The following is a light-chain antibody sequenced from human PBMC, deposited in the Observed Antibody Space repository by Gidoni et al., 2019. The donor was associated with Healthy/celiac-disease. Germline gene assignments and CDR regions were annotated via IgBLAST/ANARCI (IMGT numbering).Light chain of an antibody. Sequence: DIPMTQSPSSLSASVGDRVTITCRASQSIRSYLNWYQQKPGKDPKLLIYAASSLQSGVPSRFSGSGSGTDFTLTISSLQPEDFATYYCQQSYSTPPFTFGPGTKVDIK. CDR1: QSIRSY. V-gene: IGKV1-39*01. J-gene: IGKJ3*01. CDR3: QQSYSTPPFT. CDR2: AAS.